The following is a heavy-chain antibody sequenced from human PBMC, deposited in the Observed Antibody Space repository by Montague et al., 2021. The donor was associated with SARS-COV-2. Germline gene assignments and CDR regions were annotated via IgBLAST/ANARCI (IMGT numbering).Heavy chain of an antibody. CDR3: ARQDAWAYCGDECYRGWFDS. CDR1: FGSISTYY. J-gene: IGHJ5*01. CDR2: IFYNGST. V-gene: IGHV4-59*01. D-gene: IGHD2-21*01. Sequence: SETLSLTCTVSFGSISTYYWSWIRQPPGKGLEWIGFIFYNGSTKYNPSLERRVSISLDASKNQFSLKLSSVTAADTAVYYCARQDAWAYCGDECYRGWFDSWGQGTLVTVSS.